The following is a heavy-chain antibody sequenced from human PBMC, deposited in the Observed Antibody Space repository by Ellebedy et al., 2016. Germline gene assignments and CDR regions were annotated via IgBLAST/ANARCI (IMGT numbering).Heavy chain of an antibody. V-gene: IGHV3-23*01. J-gene: IGHJ3*01. CDR3: TKNVAVSGPHDAFDV. D-gene: IGHD6-19*01. CDR2: ISDSGGRT. CDR1: GFIFTRYA. Sequence: GGSLRLSCAASGFIFTRYAMTWVRQAPGKGLDWVSGISDSGGRTFYADSVKGRCTISRDNSKNSLYLQINNLRAEDTAVYYCTKNVAVSGPHDAFDVWGRGTMVTVSS.